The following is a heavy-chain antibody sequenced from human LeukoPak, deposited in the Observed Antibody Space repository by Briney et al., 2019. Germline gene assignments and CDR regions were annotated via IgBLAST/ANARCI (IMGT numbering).Heavy chain of an antibody. V-gene: IGHV4-59*01. J-gene: IGHJ6*03. CDR2: IHYSGST. D-gene: IGHD3-22*01. CDR1: GGSISSYY. Sequence: SETLSLTCTVSGGSISSYYWSWIRQPPGKGLEWIGYIHYSGSTTYNPSLKSRVTISIDTSKNQFSLKLSSVSAADTAVYYCARDYDNSGHYYYHMDVWGKGTTVTVSS. CDR3: ARDYDNSGHYYYHMDV.